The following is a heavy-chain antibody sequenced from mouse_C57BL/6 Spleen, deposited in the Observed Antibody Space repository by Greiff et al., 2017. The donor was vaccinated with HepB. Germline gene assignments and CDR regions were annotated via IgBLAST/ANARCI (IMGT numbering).Heavy chain of an antibody. CDR2: IYPGDGDT. Sequence: VQLQQSGPELVKPGASVKISCKASGYAFSSSWMNWVKQRPGKGLEWIGRIYPGDGDTNYNGKFKGKATLTADKSSSTAYMQLSSLTSADSAVYFCARVYYGTPYAMDYWGQGTSVTVSS. D-gene: IGHD2-1*01. J-gene: IGHJ4*01. CDR3: ARVYYGTPYAMDY. CDR1: GYAFSSSW. V-gene: IGHV1-82*01.